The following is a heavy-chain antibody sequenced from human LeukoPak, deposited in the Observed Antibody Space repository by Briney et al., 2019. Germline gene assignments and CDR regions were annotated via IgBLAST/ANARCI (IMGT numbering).Heavy chain of an antibody. CDR2: INAVNGNT. Sequence: ASVKVSCKASGYTFTYYAMHWVRQAPGQRLEWMGWINAVNGNTKYSQKFQGRVTITRDTSASAAYMELSSLRSEDTAVYYCAREGMTHYDILTGYYKEYYFDYWGQGTLVTVSS. V-gene: IGHV1-3*01. D-gene: IGHD3-9*01. CDR3: AREGMTHYDILTGYYKEYYFDY. CDR1: GYTFTYYA. J-gene: IGHJ4*02.